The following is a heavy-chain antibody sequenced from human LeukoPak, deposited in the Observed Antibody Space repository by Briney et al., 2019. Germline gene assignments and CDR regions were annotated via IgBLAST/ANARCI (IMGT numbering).Heavy chain of an antibody. Sequence: GGSLRLSCAASGFTFSSYSMNWVRQAPGKGLEWVSSISSSSSYIYYADSVKGRSTISRDNAKNSLYLQMNSLRAEDTAVYYCAKDRGRRSYSSELYWGQGTLVTVSS. CDR3: AKDRGRRSYSSELY. CDR1: GFTFSSYS. CDR2: ISSSSSYI. D-gene: IGHD1-26*01. V-gene: IGHV3-21*04. J-gene: IGHJ4*02.